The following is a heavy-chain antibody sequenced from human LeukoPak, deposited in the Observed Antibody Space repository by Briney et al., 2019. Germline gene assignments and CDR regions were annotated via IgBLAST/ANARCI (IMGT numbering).Heavy chain of an antibody. D-gene: IGHD1-7*01. J-gene: IGHJ4*02. V-gene: IGHV3-74*01. CDR2: INGDETSR. Sequence: GGSLRLSCTASGFTFRDYWMHWIRQTPREGLVWVSRINGDETSRVYADSVEGRFTISRDNAKNTLYLQIDSLRAEDSAIYYCARDRAEHNWTYHTLFDYWGQGTPVTVSS. CDR3: ARDRAEHNWTYHTLFDY. CDR1: GFTFRDYW.